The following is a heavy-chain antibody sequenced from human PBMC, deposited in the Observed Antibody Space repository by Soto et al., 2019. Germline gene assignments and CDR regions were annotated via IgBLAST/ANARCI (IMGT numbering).Heavy chain of an antibody. CDR1: GYSFTTYN. Sequence: QVQLVQSGAEVKKPGASVKVSCKASGYSFTTYNIHWVRQAPGQGLEWMGVVNPSSGSTSYAQKFQGRVTMTRDTSTSTVYMGLSSLRSEDAAVYYCARWAPDAFHVWGQGTLVTVSS. J-gene: IGHJ3*01. V-gene: IGHV1-46*01. CDR2: VNPSSGST. CDR3: ARWAPDAFHV.